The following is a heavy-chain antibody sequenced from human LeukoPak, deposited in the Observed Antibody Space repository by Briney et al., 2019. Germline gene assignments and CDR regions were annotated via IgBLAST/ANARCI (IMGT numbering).Heavy chain of an antibody. V-gene: IGHV1-69*04. CDR1: GGTFSSYA. CDR2: ITPILGIA. J-gene: IGHJ4*02. Sequence: ASVKVSCKASGGTFSSYAMSWVRQAPGQGLEWMGRITPILGIANYAQKFQGRVTITADKSTSTAYMELSSLRSEDTAVYYCAREDTVTNSGPLWGQGTLVTVSS. D-gene: IGHD4-17*01. CDR3: AREDTVTNSGPL.